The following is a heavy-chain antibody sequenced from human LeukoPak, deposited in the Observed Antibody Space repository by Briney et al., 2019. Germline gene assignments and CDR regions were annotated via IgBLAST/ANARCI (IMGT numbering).Heavy chain of an antibody. CDR1: GYTFTSYG. CDR2: INPNSGGT. CDR3: ARDRVRGGDFQD. D-gene: IGHD2-21*01. Sequence: ASVKVSCKASGYTFTSYGISWVRQAPGQGLEWMGWINPNSGGTNYAQKFQGRVTMTRDTSISTAYMELSRLRSDDTAVYYCARDRVRGGDFQDWGQGTLVTVSS. V-gene: IGHV1-2*02. J-gene: IGHJ1*01.